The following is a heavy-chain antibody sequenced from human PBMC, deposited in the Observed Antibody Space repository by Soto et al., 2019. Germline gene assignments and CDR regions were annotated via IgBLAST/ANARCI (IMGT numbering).Heavy chain of an antibody. CDR1: GFTFSHPW. CDR3: TTGLYNSGGVDH. Sequence: EVQLVESGGGWVKPGESLRLSCAASGFTFSHPWMNWVRQAPWKGLEWVGLIKTKASGGTTVYPAPVTDRFTISRDDSKSMLYLQMNSIKTEDTAVYYCTTGLYNSGGVDHWGQGTLVTVSS. D-gene: IGHD2-15*01. CDR2: IKTKASGGTT. V-gene: IGHV3-15*07. J-gene: IGHJ5*02.